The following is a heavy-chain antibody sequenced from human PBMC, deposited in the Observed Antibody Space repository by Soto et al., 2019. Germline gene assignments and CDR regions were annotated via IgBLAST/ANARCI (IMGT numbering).Heavy chain of an antibody. Sequence: GESLKISCKGSGYSFTSYWIGWVRQMPGKGLEWMGIIYPGDSDARYSPSFQGQVTISADKSISTAYLQWSSLKASDTAMYYCARLGNDDYGGNSWIEYWGQGTLVTVSS. CDR1: GYSFTSYW. V-gene: IGHV5-51*01. CDR3: ARLGNDDYGGNSWIEY. J-gene: IGHJ4*02. D-gene: IGHD4-17*01. CDR2: IYPGDSDA.